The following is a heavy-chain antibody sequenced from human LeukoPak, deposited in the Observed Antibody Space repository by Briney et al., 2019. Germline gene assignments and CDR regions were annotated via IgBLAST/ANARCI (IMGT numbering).Heavy chain of an antibody. CDR2: IYHSGST. CDR3: ARAVTGVAYYFDY. Sequence: PSETLSLTCAVSGDSLSSGDYSWSWIRQLPGKGLEWIGYIYHSGSTYYNPSLKSRVTISVDGSTNQFSLRLSSVTAADTAVYYCARAVTGVAYYFDYWGQGTLVTVSS. V-gene: IGHV4-30-2*01. J-gene: IGHJ4*02. CDR1: GDSLSSGDYS. D-gene: IGHD6-19*01.